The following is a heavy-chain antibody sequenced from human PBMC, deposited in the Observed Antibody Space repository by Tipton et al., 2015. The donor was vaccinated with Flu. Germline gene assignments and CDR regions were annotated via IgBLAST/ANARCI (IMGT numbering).Heavy chain of an antibody. CDR1: GDSITSAYY. Sequence: TLSLTCLVSGDSITSAYYWGWVRRPPGKGLEWIGTIYHSGTTYYNPSLKSRLTISVDTSKNQFSLRLSSVTAADTAVYYCARHTGDSVRGVIDYWGQGTLVTVSS. CDR2: IYHSGTT. V-gene: IGHV4-38-2*01. D-gene: IGHD3-10*02. J-gene: IGHJ4*02. CDR3: ARHTGDSVRGVIDY.